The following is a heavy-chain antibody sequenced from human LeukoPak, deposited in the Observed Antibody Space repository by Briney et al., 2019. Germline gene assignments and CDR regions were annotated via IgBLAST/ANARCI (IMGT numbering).Heavy chain of an antibody. CDR3: ASSSSGSYFDY. V-gene: IGHV1-2*02. J-gene: IGHJ4*02. CDR1: GYTFTSYG. CDR2: INPNSGGT. D-gene: IGHD3-10*01. Sequence: ASVKVSCKASGYTFTSYGINWVRQAPGQGLEWMGWINPNSGGTNYAQKFQGRVTMTRDTSISTAYMELSRLRSDDTAVYYCASSSSGSYFDYWGQGTLVTVSS.